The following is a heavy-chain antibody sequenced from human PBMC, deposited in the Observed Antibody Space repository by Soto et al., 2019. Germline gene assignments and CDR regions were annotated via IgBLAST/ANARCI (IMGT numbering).Heavy chain of an antibody. Sequence: GASVKVSCKASGGTFSSYAISWVRQAPGQGLEWMGGIIPILGIANYAQKFQGRVTITADKSTSTAYMELSSLRSEDTAVYYCARDLGYCSGGSCYSDDAFDIWGQGTMVTVSS. CDR2: IIPILGIA. CDR3: ARDLGYCSGGSCYSDDAFDI. D-gene: IGHD2-15*01. CDR1: GGTFSSYA. V-gene: IGHV1-69*10. J-gene: IGHJ3*02.